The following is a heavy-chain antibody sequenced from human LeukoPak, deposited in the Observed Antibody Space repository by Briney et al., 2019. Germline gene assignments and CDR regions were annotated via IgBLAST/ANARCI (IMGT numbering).Heavy chain of an antibody. CDR3: ACRDLTSTWSFP. J-gene: IGHJ5*02. CDR1: GYSFTSYW. Sequence: GESLKISCQGFGYSFTSYWIGWVRQMPGKGMEWMGVVYPGDSRIRYNPSFQGQVTISVDKSISTAYLQWVSLKASDTAMYYCACRDLTSTWSFPWGQGTLVTVSS. CDR2: VYPGDSRI. V-gene: IGHV5-51*01. D-gene: IGHD6-13*01.